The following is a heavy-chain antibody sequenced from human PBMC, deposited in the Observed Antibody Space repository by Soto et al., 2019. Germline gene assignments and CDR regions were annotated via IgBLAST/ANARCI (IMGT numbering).Heavy chain of an antibody. D-gene: IGHD3-10*01. CDR2: ISYDGSNK. CDR1: GFTFSSYG. CDR3: AKVTSGGPYYYYYGMDV. V-gene: IGHV3-30*18. J-gene: IGHJ6*02. Sequence: GGSLRLSCAASGFTFSSYGMHWVRQAPGKGLEWVAVISYDGSNKYYADSVKGRFTISRDNSKNTLYLQMNSLRAEDTAVYYCAKVTSGGPYYYYYGMDVWGQGTTVTVSS.